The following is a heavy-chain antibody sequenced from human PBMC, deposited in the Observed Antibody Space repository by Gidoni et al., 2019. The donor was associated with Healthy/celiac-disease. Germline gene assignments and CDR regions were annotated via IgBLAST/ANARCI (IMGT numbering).Heavy chain of an antibody. Sequence: QVQLQESGPGLVKPSETLSLTCTVSGGSISRYYWSWIRQPPGKGLEWIGYIYYSGSTNYNPSLKSRVTISVDTSKNQFSLKLSSVTAADTAVYYCARLAVTPYYYYYGMDVWGQGTTVTVSS. CDR1: GGSISRYY. V-gene: IGHV4-59*01. D-gene: IGHD4-17*01. J-gene: IGHJ6*02. CDR3: ARLAVTPYYYYYGMDV. CDR2: IYYSGST.